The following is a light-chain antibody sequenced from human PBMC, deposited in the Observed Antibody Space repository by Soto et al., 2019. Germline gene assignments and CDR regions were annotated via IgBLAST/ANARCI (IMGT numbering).Light chain of an antibody. Sequence: QSALTQPASVSGSPGQSITISCTGTSSDVGAYDLVSWYQHHPGKVPKLMIYEVSNRPSGVSNRFSGSKSGNTASLTISGLQAEDEADYYCSSYTSSSTPYVFGTGTKLTVL. CDR1: SSDVGAYDL. CDR3: SSYTSSSTPYV. J-gene: IGLJ1*01. CDR2: EVS. V-gene: IGLV2-14*02.